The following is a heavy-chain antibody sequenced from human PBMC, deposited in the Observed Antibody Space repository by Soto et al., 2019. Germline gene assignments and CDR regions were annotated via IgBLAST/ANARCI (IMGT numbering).Heavy chain of an antibody. V-gene: IGHV3-21*01. CDR3: AREDLNYDFWSGMIYYYYGMDV. CDR1: VFTFSSYI. D-gene: IGHD3-3*01. J-gene: IGHJ6*02. Sequence: LXLSCAASVFTFSSYIMNWVRQAPVKGLEWVSSISSSSSYIYYADSVKGRFTISRDNAKNSLYLQMNSLRAEDTAVYYCAREDLNYDFWSGMIYYYYGMDVWGQGTTVTVSS. CDR2: ISSSSSYI.